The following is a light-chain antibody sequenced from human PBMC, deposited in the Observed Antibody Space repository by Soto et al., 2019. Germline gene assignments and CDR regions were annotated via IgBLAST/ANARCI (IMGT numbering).Light chain of an antibody. V-gene: IGLV1-47*01. J-gene: IGLJ2*01. CDR1: SSNIGSNY. CDR3: ATWDDSLRGVL. CDR2: ANS. Sequence: AVVTQPPSASGTPGQRVTISCSGGSSNIGSNYAYWYRQLPVTAPKLVIYANSQRPSGVPDRFSGSKSGTSASLAISGLRSEDEADYYCATWDDSLRGVLVGGGTKLTAL.